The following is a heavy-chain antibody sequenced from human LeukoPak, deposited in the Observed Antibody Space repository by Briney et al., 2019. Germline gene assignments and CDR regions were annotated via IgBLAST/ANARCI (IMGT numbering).Heavy chain of an antibody. J-gene: IGHJ4*02. D-gene: IGHD4-17*01. CDR2: IGSSSSYI. CDR3: ARLDYGDWGY. Sequence: KPGGSVRLSCAASGFTFSSYSMNWVRQAPGKGLEWVSSIGSSSSYIYYADSVKGRFTISRDNAKNSLYLQMDSLRAEDTAVYYCARLDYGDWGYWGQGTLVTVSS. CDR1: GFTFSSYS. V-gene: IGHV3-21*01.